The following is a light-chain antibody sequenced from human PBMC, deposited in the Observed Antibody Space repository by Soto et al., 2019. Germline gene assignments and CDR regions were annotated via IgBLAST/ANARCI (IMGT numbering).Light chain of an antibody. V-gene: IGKV3-15*01. CDR1: RSLTSN. J-gene: IGKJ1*01. Sequence: VMTQSPATLSVSPGERATLSCTASRSLTSNLAWYQQKPGQAPRLLIYGASTRATGIPARFSGSGSDTEFTLTISSLQSEEFAVYYCQQYNNWTPWTFGQGTKVDIK. CDR3: QQYNNWTPWT. CDR2: GAS.